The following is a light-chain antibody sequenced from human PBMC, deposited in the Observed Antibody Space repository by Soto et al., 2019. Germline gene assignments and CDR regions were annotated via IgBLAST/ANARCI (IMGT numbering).Light chain of an antibody. J-gene: IGKJ1*01. CDR2: LGS. CDR1: QSLLHSNGYNY. CDR3: MQALQTPWT. V-gene: IGKV2-28*01. Sequence: DIVMTQSPLSLPVTPGEPASISCRSSQSLLHSNGYNYLDWYLQKPGQSPQLLIYLGSNRSSGVPDRFSGSGSGTDFTLKISRVEAEDVGVYYCMQALQTPWTFGKGPRWKSN.